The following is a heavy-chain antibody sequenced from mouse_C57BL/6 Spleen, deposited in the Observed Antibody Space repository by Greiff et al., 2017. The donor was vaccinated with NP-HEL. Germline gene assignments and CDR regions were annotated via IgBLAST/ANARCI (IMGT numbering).Heavy chain of an antibody. D-gene: IGHD1-1*01. CDR3: ARGSTYRYFDV. J-gene: IGHJ1*03. Sequence: EVQGVESGPVLVKPGASVKMSCKASGYTFTDYYMNWVKQSHGKSLEWIGVINPYNGGTSYNQKFKGKATLTVDKSSSTAYMELNSLTSEDSAVYYCARGSTYRYFDVWGTGTTVTVSS. CDR2: INPYNGGT. CDR1: GYTFTDYY. V-gene: IGHV1-19*01.